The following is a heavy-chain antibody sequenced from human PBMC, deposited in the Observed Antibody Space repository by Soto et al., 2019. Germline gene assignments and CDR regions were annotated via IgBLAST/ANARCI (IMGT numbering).Heavy chain of an antibody. CDR1: GFTFRYYW. V-gene: IGHV3-7*01. Sequence: GGSLRLSCAASGFTFRYYWMTWVRQAPGKGLEWVANIKQDGSTKYYMDSVKGRFTVSRDNAMNSLYLQINSLRAEDTAVYYCARIGYSSSSLDYWGQGTLVTVSS. J-gene: IGHJ4*02. CDR2: IKQDGSTK. D-gene: IGHD6-6*01. CDR3: ARIGYSSSSLDY.